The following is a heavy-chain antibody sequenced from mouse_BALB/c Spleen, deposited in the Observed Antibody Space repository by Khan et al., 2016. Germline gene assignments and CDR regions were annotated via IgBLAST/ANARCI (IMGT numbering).Heavy chain of an antibody. J-gene: IGHJ3*01. D-gene: IGHD2-4*01. CDR3: AEDYDRSNWFAY. Sequence: QSQLGQSGPELKKPGETVKISCKASGYTFTNYGMKWVKQAPGKGLKWMGWINTNTGEPTYTEEFKGRSASSLATSASTASLQINNFKNEDTATYFCAEDYDRSNWFAYWGQGTLVTVSA. CDR2: INTNTGEP. V-gene: IGHV9-3*02. CDR1: GYTFTNYG.